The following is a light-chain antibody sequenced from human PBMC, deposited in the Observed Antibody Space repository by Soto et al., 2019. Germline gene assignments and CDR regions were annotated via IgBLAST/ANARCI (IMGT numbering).Light chain of an antibody. CDR2: SAS. J-gene: IGKJ1*01. V-gene: IGKV1-39*01. Sequence: DIQMTQPPSSLSASLGDRVTITCRASQNVNSYLSWYQQKPGKAPILLIYSASNLLSGVPSRFRGSGSGTEFTLSISSLQPEDSATYYCQQSSDTPWTFGQGTKVEIK. CDR3: QQSSDTPWT. CDR1: QNVNSY.